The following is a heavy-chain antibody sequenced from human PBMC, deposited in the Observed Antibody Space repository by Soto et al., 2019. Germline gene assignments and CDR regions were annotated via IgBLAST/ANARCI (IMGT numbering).Heavy chain of an antibody. J-gene: IGHJ3*02. CDR2: ISWNSGSI. CDR3: AKEREYYDSSGLDI. CDR1: GFTFDDYA. D-gene: IGHD3-22*01. V-gene: IGHV3-9*01. Sequence: SLRLSCAASGFTFDDYAMHWVRQAPGKGLEWVSGISWNSGSIGYADSVKGRFTISRDNAKNSLYLQMNSLRAEDTALYYCAKEREYYDSSGLDIWGQGTMVTVSS.